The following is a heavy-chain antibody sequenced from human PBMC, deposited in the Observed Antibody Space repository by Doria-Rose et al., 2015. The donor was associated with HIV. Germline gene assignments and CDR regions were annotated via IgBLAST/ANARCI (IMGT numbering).Heavy chain of an antibody. CDR2: IFSDDDR. CDR1: GVSLSSPGMG. CDR3: ARIKSSRWYHKYYFDF. J-gene: IGHJ4*02. V-gene: IGHV2-26*01. Sequence: QVTLKESGPVLVKPTETLTLTCTVSGVSLSSPGMGVSWIRQPPGKALEWLANIFSDDDRSYKPSLKCRLTISRGTSKSQVVLTMTDMDPVDTATYYCARIKSSRWYHKYYFDFWGQGTLVIVSA. D-gene: IGHD6-13*01.